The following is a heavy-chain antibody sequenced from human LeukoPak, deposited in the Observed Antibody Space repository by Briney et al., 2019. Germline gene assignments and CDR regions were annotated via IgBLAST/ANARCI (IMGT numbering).Heavy chain of an antibody. Sequence: GGSLRLSCAASGFTFSSYAMSWVRQAPGKGLGWVSAISGSGGSTYYADSVKGRFTISRDNSKNTLFLQMNSLRAEDTAVYYCAKRKSIAAAGYYYYYGMDVWGQGTTVTVSS. J-gene: IGHJ6*02. CDR2: ISGSGGST. CDR1: GFTFSSYA. V-gene: IGHV3-23*01. D-gene: IGHD6-13*01. CDR3: AKRKSIAAAGYYYYYGMDV.